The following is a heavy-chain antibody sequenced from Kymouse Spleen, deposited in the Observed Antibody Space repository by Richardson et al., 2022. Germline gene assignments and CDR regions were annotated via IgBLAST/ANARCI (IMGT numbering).Heavy chain of an antibody. CDR1: GGSISSGGYY. CDR2: IYYSGST. D-gene: IGHD1-7*01. Sequence: QVQLQESGPGLVKPSQTLSLTCTVSGGSISSGGYYWSWIRQHPGKGLEWIGYIYYSGSTYYNPSLKSRVTISVDTSKNQFSLKLSSVTAADTAVYYCAREGITGTTRDYYYYGMDVWGQGTTVTVSS. J-gene: IGHJ6*02. CDR3: AREGITGTTRDYYYYGMDV. V-gene: IGHV4-31*03.